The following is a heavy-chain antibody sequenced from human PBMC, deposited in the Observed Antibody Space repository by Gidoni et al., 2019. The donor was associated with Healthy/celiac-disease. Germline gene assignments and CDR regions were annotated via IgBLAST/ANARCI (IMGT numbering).Heavy chain of an antibody. Sequence: QLVQSGAEVKKPGASVKVSCKASGYTFTSYGISWVRQAPGQGLEWMGWISAYNGNTNYAQKLQGRVTMTTDTSTSTAYMELRSLRSDDTAVYYCARVSSAHISSGSYYNYHETQGMVWYFDLWGRGTLVTVSS. D-gene: IGHD3-10*01. V-gene: IGHV1-18*01. CDR2: ISAYNGNT. CDR3: ARVSSAHISSGSYYNYHETQGMVWYFDL. CDR1: GYTFTSYG. J-gene: IGHJ2*01.